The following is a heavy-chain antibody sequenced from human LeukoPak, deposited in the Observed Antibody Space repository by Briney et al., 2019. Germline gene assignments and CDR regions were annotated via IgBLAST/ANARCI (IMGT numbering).Heavy chain of an antibody. J-gene: IGHJ6*02. D-gene: IGHD6-19*01. CDR2: INPNSGGT. V-gene: IGHV1-2*02. CDR1: GYTFTGYY. CDR3: ASLVAVAGATGYYYYGMDV. Sequence: GASVKVSCKASGYTFTGYYMHWVRQAPGQGLEWMGWINPNSGGTNYAQKFQGRVTMTRDTSISTAYMELSRLRSDDTAVYHCASLVAVAGATGYYYYGMDVWGQGTTVTVSS.